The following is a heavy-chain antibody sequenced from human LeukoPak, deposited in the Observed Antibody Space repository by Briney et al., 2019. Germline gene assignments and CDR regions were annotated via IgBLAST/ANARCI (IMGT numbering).Heavy chain of an antibody. V-gene: IGHV3-11*04. D-gene: IGHD2-15*01. J-gene: IGHJ4*02. CDR1: GFTFSDYY. CDR2: ISSSGSTI. CDR3: ARRYCSGGSCYFDY. Sequence: GGSLRLSCAASGFTFSDYYMSWIRQAPGKGLEWVSYISSSGSTIYYADSVKGRFTISRDNAKNSLYLQMNSLRAEDTAVYFCARRYCSGGSCYFDYWGQGTLVTVSS.